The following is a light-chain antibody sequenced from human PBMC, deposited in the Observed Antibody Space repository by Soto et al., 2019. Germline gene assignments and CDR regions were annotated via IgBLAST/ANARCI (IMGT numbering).Light chain of an antibody. Sequence: DIQLTQSPSSLSASLGDRVTITCQASQDIDNFLNWYQHKPGAAPKLLIYDASTLAPGVPSRFSGTESGADFTFTISSLQPEDIATYYCQQSYSSPWTFGQGTKVEI. CDR3: QQSYSSPWT. CDR1: QDIDNF. J-gene: IGKJ1*01. CDR2: DAS. V-gene: IGKV1-33*01.